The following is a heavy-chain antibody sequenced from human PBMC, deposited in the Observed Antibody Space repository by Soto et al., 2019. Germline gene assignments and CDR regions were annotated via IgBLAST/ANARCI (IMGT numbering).Heavy chain of an antibody. CDR3: ARAGQDYYDSSGSHYASDP. CDR2: IYYSGST. J-gene: IGHJ5*02. V-gene: IGHV4-59*01. Sequence: TLGTLSLTCTVSGCSISSYCWSWIRQPPGKGLEWIGYIYYSGSTNYNPSLKSRVTISVDTSKNQFSLKLSSVTAADTAVYYCARAGQDYYDSSGSHYASDPWGQGTLVTVSS. D-gene: IGHD3-22*01. CDR1: GCSISSYC.